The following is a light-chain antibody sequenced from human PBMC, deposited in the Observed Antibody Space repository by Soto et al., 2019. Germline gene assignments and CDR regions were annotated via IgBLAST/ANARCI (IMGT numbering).Light chain of an antibody. CDR3: QQYNNRPPVT. J-gene: IGKJ1*01. V-gene: IGKV3-15*01. CDR1: QSVRSN. CDR2: GAS. Sequence: EIVMTQSPATLSVSPVERATLSCRASQSVRSNLGWYQQKPGQDPRLLIYGASTRATGIPARFSGSGFGTAFHLPISSLQSEDFAVSYCQQYNNRPPVTFGQGTKVDIK.